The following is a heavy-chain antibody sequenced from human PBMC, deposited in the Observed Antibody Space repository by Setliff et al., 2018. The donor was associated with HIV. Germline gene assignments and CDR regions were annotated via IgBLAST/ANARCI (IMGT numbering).Heavy chain of an antibody. CDR3: SRGIVQRQWLRSLIFYYYYMDV. J-gene: IGHJ6*04. D-gene: IGHD5-12*01. CDR1: GGSFSGYF. Sequence: PSETLSLTCAVYGGSFSGYFWTWIRQPPQKRLEWIGEINHGGDTNYNPSLKSRVTVSVDTSKNQFSLKLSSVTAADTGIYYCSRGIVQRQWLRSLIFYYYYMDVWANGTMVTVSS. V-gene: IGHV4-34*01. CDR2: INHGGDT.